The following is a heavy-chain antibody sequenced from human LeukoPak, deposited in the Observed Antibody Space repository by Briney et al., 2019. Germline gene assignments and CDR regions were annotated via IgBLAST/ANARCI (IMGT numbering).Heavy chain of an antibody. Sequence: GGSLRLSRAASGFTFSGSAMHWVGQASGKGLEWVGRIRSKANSYATAYAASVKGRFTISRDDSKNTAYLQMNSLKTEDTAVYYCTSSPNYYDTPFDIWGQGTMVTVSS. J-gene: IGHJ3*02. CDR2: IRSKANSYAT. CDR1: GFTFSGSA. D-gene: IGHD3-22*01. V-gene: IGHV3-73*01. CDR3: TSSPNYYDTPFDI.